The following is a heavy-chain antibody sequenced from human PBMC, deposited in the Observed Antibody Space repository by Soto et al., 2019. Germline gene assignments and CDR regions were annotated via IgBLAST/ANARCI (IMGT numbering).Heavy chain of an antibody. V-gene: IGHV3-23*01. Sequence: EVQLLESGGGLVQPGGSLRLSCAASGFTFTSYAMSWVRQAPGKGLEWVSTISGSGSSIYYADSVKGRFTISRDNSRNTLYLQMNSLRAEDTAVYYCAKGFVRYSNRGDWFDPWGQGTLVTVSS. D-gene: IGHD4-4*01. CDR1: GFTFTSYA. CDR2: ISGSGSSI. CDR3: AKGFVRYSNRGDWFDP. J-gene: IGHJ5*02.